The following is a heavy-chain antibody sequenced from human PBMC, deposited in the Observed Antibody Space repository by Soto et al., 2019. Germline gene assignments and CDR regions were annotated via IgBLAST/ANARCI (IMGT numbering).Heavy chain of an antibody. D-gene: IGHD1-1*01. CDR3: AKAEGYSFDI. Sequence: EVQLVETGGGLVQPGGSLRLSCAASGFTFRSHWMSWVRQAPGKGLEWVANIRQDGNEEQYLDSVKGRFTLSRDNAKNSLYLQMNGRRVVETAVYYCAKAEGYSFDIRGQGTMVTVSS. J-gene: IGHJ3*02. CDR1: GFTFRSHW. V-gene: IGHV3-7*01. CDR2: IRQDGNEE.